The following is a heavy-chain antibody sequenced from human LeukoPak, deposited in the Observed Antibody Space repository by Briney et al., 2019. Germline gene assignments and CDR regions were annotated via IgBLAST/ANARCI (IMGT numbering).Heavy chain of an antibody. CDR3: ASDIPRRSSYYVFDS. D-gene: IGHD1-26*01. V-gene: IGHV3-9*01. Sequence: GGSLRLSCAASGFTFNDYAMHWVRQARGKGLEWVSGISWSSGSIAYADSVKGRFTISRDKAKNTLYLQMNSLRAEDTALYYYASDIPRRSSYYVFDSWGQGTLVTVSS. J-gene: IGHJ5*01. CDR2: ISWSSGSI. CDR1: GFTFNDYA.